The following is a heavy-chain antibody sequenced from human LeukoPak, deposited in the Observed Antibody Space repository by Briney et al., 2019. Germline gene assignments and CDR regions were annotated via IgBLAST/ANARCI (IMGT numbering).Heavy chain of an antibody. CDR3: ARAATKTYYDILTGSTKSDAFDI. J-gene: IGHJ3*02. CDR2: INHSGST. CDR1: GGSFSGYY. D-gene: IGHD3-9*01. V-gene: IGHV4-34*01. Sequence: SETLSLTCAVYGGSFSGYYWSWIRQPPGKGLEWIGEINHSGSTNYNPSLKSRVTIPVDTSKNQFSLKLSSVTAADTAVYYCARAATKTYYDILTGSTKSDAFDIWGQGTMVTVPS.